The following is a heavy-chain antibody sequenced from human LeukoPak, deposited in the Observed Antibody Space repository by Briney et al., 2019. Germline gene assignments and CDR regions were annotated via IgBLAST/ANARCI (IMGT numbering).Heavy chain of an antibody. CDR2: ITSSSSTI. Sequence: GGSLRLSCAASGFTFNTYSMNRVRQAPGKGLEWISYITSSSSTIYYADSVKGRFTISRDNAKNSLYLQMNSLRAEDTAVYYCARGRDLFDSWGQGTLVTVSS. CDR3: ARGRDLFDS. V-gene: IGHV3-48*04. J-gene: IGHJ4*02. CDR1: GFTFNTYS.